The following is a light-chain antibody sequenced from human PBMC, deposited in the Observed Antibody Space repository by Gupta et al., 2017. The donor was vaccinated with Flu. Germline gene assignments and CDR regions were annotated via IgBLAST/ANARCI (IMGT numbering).Light chain of an antibody. CDR1: QRISTY. Sequence: RSSLSASVGDSVTITCRASQRISTYLNWYQQKPGKAPKLLIYAAPNLQSGVPSRFSGRGSGTDFTVTISSLQPEDFATYYCQQSYSTPYTFAQGTKLEIK. J-gene: IGKJ2*01. CDR2: AAP. CDR3: QQSYSTPYT. V-gene: IGKV1-39*01.